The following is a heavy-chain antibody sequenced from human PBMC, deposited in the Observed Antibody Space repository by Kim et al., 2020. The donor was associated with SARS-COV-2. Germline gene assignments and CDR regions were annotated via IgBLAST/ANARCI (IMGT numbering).Heavy chain of an antibody. J-gene: IGHJ2*01. CDR1: GFSFSSCT. CDR3: AKWDTDGTKVLNPVLWYFDL. CDR2: IDSSGGGT. Sequence: GGSLRLSCEASGFSFSSCTMSWVRQAPGKGLEWVSAIDSSGGGTWYADSVKGRFTISRDNARNTLYLQMNSLRGEDAGTYYCAKWDTDGTKVLNPVLWYFDLWGRGTLVAVSS. D-gene: IGHD1-26*01. V-gene: IGHV3-23*05.